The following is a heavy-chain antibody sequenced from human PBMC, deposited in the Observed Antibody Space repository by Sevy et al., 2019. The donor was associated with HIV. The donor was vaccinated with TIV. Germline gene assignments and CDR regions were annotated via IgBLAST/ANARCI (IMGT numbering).Heavy chain of an antibody. CDR2: ISGSGGST. V-gene: IGHV3-23*01. CDR1: GFTFSSYA. Sequence: GGCLRLSCAASGFTFSSYAMSWVRQAPGKGLEWVSAISGSGGSTYYADSVKGRFTISRDNSKNTLYLQMNSLRAEDTAVYYCAKDQKMTTVTYLDYWGQGTLVTVSS. CDR3: AKDQKMTTVTYLDY. J-gene: IGHJ4*02. D-gene: IGHD4-17*01.